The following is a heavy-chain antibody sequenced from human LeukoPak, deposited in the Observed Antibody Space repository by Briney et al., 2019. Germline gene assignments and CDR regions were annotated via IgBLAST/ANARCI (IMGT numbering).Heavy chain of an antibody. D-gene: IGHD3-22*01. V-gene: IGHV3-30-3*01. CDR3: ARDYYDSSGYYYGGY. CDR2: ISYDGSNK. CDR1: GFTFSSYA. J-gene: IGHJ4*02. Sequence: GRSLRLSCAASGFTFSSYAMHWVRQAPGKGPEWVAVISYDGSNKYYADSVKGRFTISRDNSKNTLYLQMNSLRAEDTAVYYCARDYYDSSGYYYGGYWGQGTLVTVSS.